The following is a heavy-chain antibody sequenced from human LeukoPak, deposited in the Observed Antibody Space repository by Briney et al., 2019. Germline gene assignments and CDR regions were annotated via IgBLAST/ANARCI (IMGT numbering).Heavy chain of an antibody. CDR3: AKDPGAAAGYYYYYMDV. J-gene: IGHJ6*03. V-gene: IGHV3-7*01. Sequence: GGSLRLSCKVSGFAFNTYWMTWVRQAPGKGLEWVATISHAGDEKFYLASVKGRFTISRDNSKNTLYLQMNSLRAEDTAVYYCAKDPGAAAGYYYYYMDVWGKGTTVTVSS. CDR2: ISHAGDEK. CDR1: GFAFNTYW. D-gene: IGHD6-13*01.